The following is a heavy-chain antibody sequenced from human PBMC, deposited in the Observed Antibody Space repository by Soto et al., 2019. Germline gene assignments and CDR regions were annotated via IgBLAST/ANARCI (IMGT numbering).Heavy chain of an antibody. CDR1: GGSFSGYY. CDR3: AGADTPPWGMDV. D-gene: IGHD2-2*02. V-gene: IGHV4-34*01. J-gene: IGHJ6*02. Sequence: QVQLQQWGAGLLKPSETLSLTCAVYGGSFSGYYWSWIRQPPGKGLEWIGEINHSGSTNYNPSLKSRVTISVDTSKNQFSLKLRSVTAADTAVYYCAGADTPPWGMDVWGQGTTVTVSS. CDR2: INHSGST.